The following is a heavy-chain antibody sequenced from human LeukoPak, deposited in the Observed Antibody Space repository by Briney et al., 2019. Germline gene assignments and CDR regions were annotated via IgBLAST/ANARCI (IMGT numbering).Heavy chain of an antibody. D-gene: IGHD2-2*01. Sequence: SETLSLTCIVSGDSISSTSCWGWIRQPPGKGLEWIGTILYSGSTFYNPSLKSRVTISVDTSKNQFSLKLNSVTAADTAVYYCARQEVGAGYCSSTSCAEPHWFDPWGQGTLVTVSS. CDR2: ILYSGST. CDR3: ARQEVGAGYCSSTSCAEPHWFDP. J-gene: IGHJ5*02. V-gene: IGHV4-39*01. CDR1: GDSISSTSC.